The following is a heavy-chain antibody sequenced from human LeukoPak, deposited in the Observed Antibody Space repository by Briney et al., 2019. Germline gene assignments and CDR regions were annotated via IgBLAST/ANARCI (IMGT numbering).Heavy chain of an antibody. CDR1: GYTFTSYY. CDR2: INPSGGST. Sequence: ASVKVSCKASGYTFTSYYMHWVRQAPGQGLEWMGIINPSGGSTSYAQKFQGRVTITRNTSISTAYMELSSLRSEDTAVYYCATHYGSGSYYTPLFDYWGQGTLVTVSS. CDR3: ATHYGSGSYYTPLFDY. J-gene: IGHJ4*02. V-gene: IGHV1-46*01. D-gene: IGHD3-10*01.